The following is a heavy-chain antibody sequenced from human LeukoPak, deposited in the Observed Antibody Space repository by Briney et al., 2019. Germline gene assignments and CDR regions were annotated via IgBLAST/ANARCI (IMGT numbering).Heavy chain of an antibody. V-gene: IGHV3-23*01. Sequence: GGSLRLSCAASGFTFSSYAMSWVRQAPGKGLEWVSIISASGGSTYYADSVKGRFTISRDKSKNYLQMNSLRGDDTAIYYCAKDVRVGEYYGSGSYFDYWGQGTLVTVSP. CDR3: AKDVRVGEYYGSGSYFDY. CDR1: GFTFSSYA. J-gene: IGHJ4*02. D-gene: IGHD3-10*01. CDR2: ISASGGST.